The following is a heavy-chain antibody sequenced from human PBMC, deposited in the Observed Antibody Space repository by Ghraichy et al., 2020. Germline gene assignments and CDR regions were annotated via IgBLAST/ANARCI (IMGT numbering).Heavy chain of an antibody. J-gene: IGHJ4*02. V-gene: IGHV4-59*11. CDR2: VFNSGST. Sequence: SETLSLTCSVSGGSISGHYWNWIRQPPGKGLEWIGYVFNSGSTSYNPSLESRLTISMDTSKNQISLKLRSVTAADTAVYFCATPYCSSTSCYWGFDSWGPGTLVTVSS. D-gene: IGHD2-2*01. CDR1: GGSISGHY. CDR3: ATPYCSSTSCYWGFDS.